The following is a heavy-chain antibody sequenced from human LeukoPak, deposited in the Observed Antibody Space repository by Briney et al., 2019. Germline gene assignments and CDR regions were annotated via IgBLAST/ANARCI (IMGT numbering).Heavy chain of an antibody. Sequence: GASVKVSCKASGYTFTGYYMHWVRQAPGQGLEGMGWINPNSGGTNYAQKFQGRVTMTRDTSISTAYMELSRLRSDDTAVYYCARGGIARYCSSTSCYTGNDYWGQGTLVTVSS. V-gene: IGHV1-2*02. CDR1: GYTFTGYY. J-gene: IGHJ4*02. D-gene: IGHD2-2*02. CDR2: INPNSGGT. CDR3: ARGGIARYCSSTSCYTGNDY.